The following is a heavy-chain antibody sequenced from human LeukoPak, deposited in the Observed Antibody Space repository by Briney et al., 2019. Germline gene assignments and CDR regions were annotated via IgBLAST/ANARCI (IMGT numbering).Heavy chain of an antibody. J-gene: IGHJ4*02. CDR3: AAYSTSPNLYY. CDR2: IVPIFGTT. V-gene: IGHV1-69*06. CDR1: GDTFSYYA. D-gene: IGHD6-13*01. Sequence: SVKVSCKLSGDTFSYYAFSWLRQAPGQGLEWMGSIVPIFGTTDLPRKFQGRVTITADTSTTTAYMELTSLKSEDTALYYCAAYSTSPNLYYWGQATLVTVSS.